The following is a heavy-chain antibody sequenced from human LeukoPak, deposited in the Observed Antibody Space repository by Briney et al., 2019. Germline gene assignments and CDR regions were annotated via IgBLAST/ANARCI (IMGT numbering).Heavy chain of an antibody. CDR3: ARDPSNSSGWRAWGDY. CDR2: ISTYNGNT. D-gene: IGHD6-25*01. CDR1: GYTFTKYG. J-gene: IGHJ4*02. Sequence: ASVKVSCKASGYTFTKYGINWVRQAPGQGLEWMGWISTYNGNTKYAQKFQGRVTMTTDTSTTTAYMELRSLRSDDTAAYYCARDPSNSSGWRAWGDYWGQGILVTVSS. V-gene: IGHV1-18*01.